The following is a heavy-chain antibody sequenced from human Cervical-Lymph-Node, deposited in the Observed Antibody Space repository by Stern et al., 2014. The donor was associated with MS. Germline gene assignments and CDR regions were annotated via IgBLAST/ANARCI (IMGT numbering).Heavy chain of an antibody. CDR3: ARTNTIFGVVSYFDL. V-gene: IGHV4-31*01. CDR2: IYYSGST. CDR1: GGSISSGGYY. J-gene: IGHJ2*01. D-gene: IGHD3-3*01. Sequence: QVQLQESGPGLVKPSQTLSLTCTVSGGSISSGGYYWSWIRQHPGKGLEWVGYIYYSGSTYYNPSLKSLVTISVDTSKNQFSLKLSSVTAADTAVYYCARTNTIFGVVSYFDLWGRGTLVTVSS.